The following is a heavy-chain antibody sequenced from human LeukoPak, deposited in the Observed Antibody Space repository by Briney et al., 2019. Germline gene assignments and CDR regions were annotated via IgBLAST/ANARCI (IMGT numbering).Heavy chain of an antibody. V-gene: IGHV3-53*01. CDR1: GFTVSSNY. CDR2: IYSGGST. J-gene: IGHJ6*02. D-gene: IGHD3-9*01. CDR3: ASELRYFDWLPTSYGMDV. Sequence: GGSLRLSCAASGFTVSSNYMSWVRQAPGKGLEWVSVIYSGGSTYYADSVKGRFTISRDNSKNTLYLQMNSLRAEDTAVYYCASELRYFDWLPTSYGMDVWGQGTTVTVS.